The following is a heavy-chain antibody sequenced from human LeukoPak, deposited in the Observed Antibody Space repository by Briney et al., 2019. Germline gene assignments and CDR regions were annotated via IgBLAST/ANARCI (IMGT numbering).Heavy chain of an antibody. J-gene: IGHJ4*02. CDR3: AKRRTTVITMDYFDY. CDR1: GFTFSSYA. V-gene: IGHV3-23*01. Sequence: GGSLRLSCAAPGFTFSSYAMSWVRQAPGKGLEWVSGISGGAGTPYYADSVKGRFTIPRDNSKSTLYLQMTSLRAEDTAVYYCAKRRTTVITMDYFDYWGQGTLVTVSS. D-gene: IGHD4-17*01. CDR2: ISGGAGTP.